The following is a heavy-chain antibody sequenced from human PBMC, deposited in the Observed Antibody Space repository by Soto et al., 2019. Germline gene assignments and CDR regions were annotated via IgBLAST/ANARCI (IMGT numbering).Heavy chain of an antibody. CDR3: AKERNFWSGTAGFDS. D-gene: IGHD3-3*01. CDR1: GFTFSMFA. CDR2: ISGSGGST. J-gene: IGHJ5*01. V-gene: IGHV3-23*01. Sequence: GGSLRLSCVGSGFTFSMFAMSWVRQAPGKGLEWISSISGSGGSTYYADSAKGRFTVSRDNSKTTVFLQMNSLRTEDTAVYFCAKERNFWSGTAGFDSWGQGSPVTVSS.